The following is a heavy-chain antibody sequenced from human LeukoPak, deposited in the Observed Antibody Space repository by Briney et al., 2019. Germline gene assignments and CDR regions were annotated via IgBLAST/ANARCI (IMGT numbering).Heavy chain of an antibody. CDR1: GFIVSTNY. D-gene: IGHD3-9*01. J-gene: IGHJ4*02. CDR3: ASRGDDYDILTGYNYYFGY. V-gene: IGHV3-66*01. CDR2: LYGDAST. Sequence: GGSLRLSCAASGFIVSTNYMTWVRQAPGKGLEWISVLYGDASTNYADSVKGRFTISRDDSKSTLYLQMNRLRAEDTAVYYCASRGDDYDILTGYNYYFGYWGQGTLVTVSS.